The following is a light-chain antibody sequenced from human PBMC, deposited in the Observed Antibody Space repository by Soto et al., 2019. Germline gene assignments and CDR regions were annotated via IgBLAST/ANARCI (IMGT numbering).Light chain of an antibody. J-gene: IGKJ5*01. CDR2: ELS. V-gene: IGKV2D-29*01. Sequence: EIVMTQTPLSLSVAPGQPASIXXKSXESLLHSDGKTYLYWYLQKPGKPPHXXIYELSNRFSLVPDKFSGSGAGTDFTLKISRVEAEDVGVYYCMQSIQVPITFGQGTRLDIK. CDR1: ESLLHSDGKTY. CDR3: MQSIQVPIT.